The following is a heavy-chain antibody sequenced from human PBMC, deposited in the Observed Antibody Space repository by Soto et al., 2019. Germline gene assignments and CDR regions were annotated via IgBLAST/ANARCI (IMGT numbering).Heavy chain of an antibody. J-gene: IGHJ4*02. CDR2: ISGDGHTT. CDR3: ALQPLSYCGVDCKH. Sequence: EVQLLESGGALVQPGGSLRLSCAASGFTFTTYAMSWVRQAPGKGLEWVSAISGDGHTTYYADSVKVRFTISRDNSKNTLYLQLTSLRAEDTAVYYCALQPLSYCGVDCKHWGQGTRVTVSS. V-gene: IGHV3-23*01. D-gene: IGHD2-21*02. CDR1: GFTFTTYA.